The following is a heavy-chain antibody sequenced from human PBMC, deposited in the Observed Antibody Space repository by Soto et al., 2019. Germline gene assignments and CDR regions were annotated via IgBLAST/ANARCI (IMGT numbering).Heavy chain of an antibody. V-gene: IGHV1-69*13. D-gene: IGHD3-9*01. J-gene: IGHJ5*02. CDR3: ARAYPYDILTGTSQNWFDP. CDR2: IIPIFGTA. CDR1: GGTFSSYA. Sequence: GASVKVSCKASGGTFSSYAISWVRQAPGQGLEWMGGIIPIFGTANYAQKFQGGVTITADESTSTAYMELSSLRSEDTAVYYCARAYPYDILTGTSQNWFDPWGQGTLVTVSS.